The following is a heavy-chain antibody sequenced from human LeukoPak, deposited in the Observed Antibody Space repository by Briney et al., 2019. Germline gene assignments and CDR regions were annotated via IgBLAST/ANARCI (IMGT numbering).Heavy chain of an antibody. J-gene: IGHJ4*02. CDR2: INHSGGT. D-gene: IGHD3-22*01. CDR1: GGSFSGYY. V-gene: IGHV4-34*01. CDR3: AGRSYDTSGYYDY. Sequence: SETLSLICAVYGGSFSGYYWSWIRQPPGKGLEWIGEINHSGGTNYNPSLKSRVTISVDTSKNQFSLKLTSVTAADTAVYYCAGRSYDTSGYYDYWGQGTLVTVSS.